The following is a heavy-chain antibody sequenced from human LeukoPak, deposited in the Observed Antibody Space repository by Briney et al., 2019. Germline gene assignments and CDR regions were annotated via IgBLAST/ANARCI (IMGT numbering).Heavy chain of an antibody. CDR3: ARRYGDYYYNYMDV. CDR1: GFTFSSYA. J-gene: IGHJ6*03. Sequence: GGSLRLSCAASGFTFSSYAMSWVRQAPGKGLEWVSTISGSGGSTYFADFVKGRFTISRDNSQNTLYLQMNSLSAEDTAVYYCARRYGDYYYNYMDVWGKGTTVTVSS. D-gene: IGHD4-17*01. V-gene: IGHV3-23*01. CDR2: ISGSGGST.